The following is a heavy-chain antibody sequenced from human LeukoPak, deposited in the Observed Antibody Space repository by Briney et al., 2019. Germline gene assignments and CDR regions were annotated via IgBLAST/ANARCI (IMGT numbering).Heavy chain of an antibody. J-gene: IGHJ5*02. V-gene: IGHV1-46*01. CDR1: GYTFTTYD. CDR2: INPSSGST. Sequence: ASVKVSCKASGYTFTTYDMNWVRQAPGQRLEWMGIINPSSGSTSYAQKFQGRVTMTRDTATSTVYMELSSLRSEDTAIYYCAREGITMVRGVNNWFDPWGQGTLVTVSS. CDR3: AREGITMVRGVNNWFDP. D-gene: IGHD3-10*01.